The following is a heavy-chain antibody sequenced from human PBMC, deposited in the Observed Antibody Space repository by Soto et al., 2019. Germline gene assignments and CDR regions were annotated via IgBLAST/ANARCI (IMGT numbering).Heavy chain of an antibody. Sequence: PSETMYLTCTVSGGSISSYYWSWIRQPPGKGLEWIGYIYYSGSTNYNPSLKGRVTISVDTSKNQFSLKLSSVTAADTAVYYCARLRPRPYYYYYTDVWGKGTTVTVSS. CDR2: IYYSGST. V-gene: IGHV4-59*08. CDR1: GGSISSYY. J-gene: IGHJ6*03. CDR3: ARLRPRPYYYYYTDV. D-gene: IGHD6-6*01.